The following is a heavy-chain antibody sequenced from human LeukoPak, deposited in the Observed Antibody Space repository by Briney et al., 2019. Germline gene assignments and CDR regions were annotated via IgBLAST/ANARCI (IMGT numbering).Heavy chain of an antibody. J-gene: IGHJ4*02. CDR1: GGSISSYY. Sequence: PSETLSLTCTVSGGSISSYYWSWIRQPPGKGLEWIGYIYYSGTTSYNPSLKSRVTISVDTSKNQFSLKLTSVTAADTAVYYCASQHWGSNYFDYWGQGALVTVSS. CDR2: IYYSGTT. V-gene: IGHV4-59*01. D-gene: IGHD7-27*01. CDR3: ASQHWGSNYFDY.